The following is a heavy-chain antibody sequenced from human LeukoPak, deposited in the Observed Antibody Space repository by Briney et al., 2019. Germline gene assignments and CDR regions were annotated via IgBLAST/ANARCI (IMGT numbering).Heavy chain of an antibody. Sequence: GGSLRLSCAASGFTFSSYSMNWVRQAPGKGLEWVASISSSSYIYYADSVKGRFTISRDNAKNSLYLQMNSLRAEDTAVYYCAMGVRGVITLFGGMDVWGKGTTVTVSS. CDR3: AMGVRGVITLFGGMDV. D-gene: IGHD3-10*01. CDR1: GFTFSSYS. CDR2: ISSSSYI. V-gene: IGHV3-21*01. J-gene: IGHJ6*04.